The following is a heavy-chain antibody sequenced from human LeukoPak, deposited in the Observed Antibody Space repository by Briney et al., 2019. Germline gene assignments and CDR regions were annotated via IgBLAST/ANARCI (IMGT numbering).Heavy chain of an antibody. CDR2: IDPSDSYT. CDR1: GYSFTTYW. CDR3: ARAFGRHFDY. J-gene: IGHJ4*02. V-gene: IGHV5-10-1*01. Sequence: GESLKISCEGSGYSFTTYWIIWVRQLPGKGLEWMGRIDPSDSYTNYSPSFQGHVTISADKSISTAYLQWSSLQASDTAMYYCARAFGRHFDYWGQGTLVTVSS. D-gene: IGHD3-16*01.